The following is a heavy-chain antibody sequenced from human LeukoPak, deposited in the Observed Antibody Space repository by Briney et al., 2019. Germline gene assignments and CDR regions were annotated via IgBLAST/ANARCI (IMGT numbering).Heavy chain of an antibody. D-gene: IGHD1-26*01. CDR2: IKKDGSET. CDR3: IAGVGWQSDY. V-gene: IGHV3-7*01. Sequence: GGSLRLSCVASGLTFNTYWMNWVRQAPGKGPEWVANIKKDGSETYYVESVKGRFTISRDNAKNSVYLQMNSLRVEDTAVYYCIAGVGWQSDYWGQGTLVTVSS. J-gene: IGHJ4*02. CDR1: GLTFNTYW.